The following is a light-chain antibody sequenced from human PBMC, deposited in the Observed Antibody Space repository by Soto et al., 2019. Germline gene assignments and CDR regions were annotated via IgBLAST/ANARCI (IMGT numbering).Light chain of an antibody. V-gene: IGKV1-5*03. J-gene: IGKJ1*01. CDR2: KAS. Sequence: DIKMSQSPSSLSASVGDRVTITCQASQDISNYLNWYQQKPGKAPKLLIYKASRLESGVPSRFSGSGSGTDFTLSISSLQPDDFATYYCQQYNYYSRTFGQGSMVDVK. CDR1: QDISNY. CDR3: QQYNYYSRT.